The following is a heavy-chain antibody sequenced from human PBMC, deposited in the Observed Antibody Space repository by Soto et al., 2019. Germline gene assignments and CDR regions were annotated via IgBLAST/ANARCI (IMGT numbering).Heavy chain of an antibody. V-gene: IGHV4-4*02. Sequence: PSETLSLTCAVSGGSISTSNWWSWVRQPPGKGLEWIGEVYHSGSTNYNPSLKSRVTISVDKSKNQFSLNLNSVTAADTAVYYCARGVGSGSWGLYFDYWGQGTLVTVS. CDR2: VYHSGST. CDR1: GGSISTSNW. CDR3: ARGVGSGSWGLYFDY. J-gene: IGHJ4*02. D-gene: IGHD3-10*01.